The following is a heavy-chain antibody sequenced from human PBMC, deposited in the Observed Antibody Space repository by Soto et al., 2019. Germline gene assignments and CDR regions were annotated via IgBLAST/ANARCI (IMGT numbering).Heavy chain of an antibody. CDR1: GFTFSSYA. J-gene: IGHJ4*02. CDR2: ISNDSSTK. CDR3: ARDRYYDFWSGNTIDY. V-gene: IGHV3-48*01. Sequence: PGGSLRLSCAASGFTFSSYAMHWVRQAPGKGLEWVSFISNDSSTKYYADSVKGRFTISRDNAKNSLYLQMNSLRAEDTAVYYCARDRYYDFWSGNTIDYWGQGTLVTVSS. D-gene: IGHD3-3*01.